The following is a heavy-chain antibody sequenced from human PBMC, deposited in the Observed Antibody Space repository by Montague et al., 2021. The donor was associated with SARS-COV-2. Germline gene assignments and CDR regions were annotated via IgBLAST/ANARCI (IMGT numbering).Heavy chain of an antibody. Sequence: SETLSLTCTVSGGSISNYYWSWIRQPPGRGLEWIGYIYYSGSTDYSPSLKSRVTISLDTSKNQFSLKVTSVTAADTAVYYCARGGGYCNYGLDVWAQGPRSPSP. J-gene: IGHJ6*02. CDR1: GGSISNYY. CDR3: ARGGGYCNYGLDV. V-gene: IGHV4-59*01. CDR2: IYYSGST. D-gene: IGHD2-21*01.